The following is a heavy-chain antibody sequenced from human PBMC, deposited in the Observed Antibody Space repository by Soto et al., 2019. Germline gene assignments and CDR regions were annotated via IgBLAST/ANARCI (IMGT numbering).Heavy chain of an antibody. V-gene: IGHV3-23*01. CDR3: AGYSSSSVAYYYYGMDV. CDR1: GFTFSSYA. J-gene: IGHJ6*02. CDR2: ISGNGGNT. D-gene: IGHD6-6*01. Sequence: EVQLLESGGGLVQPGGSLRLSCAASGFTFSSYALSWVRQAPGKGLEWVSAISGNGGNTYYADSVKGRFTISRDNSKNTVYLQVNSLRAEDTAVYYCAGYSSSSVAYYYYGMDVWCQGTTVTVSS.